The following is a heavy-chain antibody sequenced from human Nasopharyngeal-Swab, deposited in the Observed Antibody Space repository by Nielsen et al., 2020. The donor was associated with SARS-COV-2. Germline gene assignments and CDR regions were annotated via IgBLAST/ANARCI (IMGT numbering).Heavy chain of an antibody. CDR3: VRPEGVVTSFKYYFQYGMDV. D-gene: IGHD3-3*01. CDR2: IYPRDSDT. J-gene: IGHJ6*02. CDR1: GYSFTSYW. Sequence: GESLKISCKGSGYSFTSYWLAWVRQLPGKGLEWVGIIYPRDSDTRDSPSFQGQVTISADNSISTAYLQWSRLKASDTAMYYCVRPEGVVTSFKYYFQYGMDVWGQGTMVTVPS. V-gene: IGHV5-51*01.